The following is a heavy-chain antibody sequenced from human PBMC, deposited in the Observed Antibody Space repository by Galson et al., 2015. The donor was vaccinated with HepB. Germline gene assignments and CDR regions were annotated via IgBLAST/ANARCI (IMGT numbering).Heavy chain of an antibody. J-gene: IGHJ4*02. Sequence: SLRLSCAASGFTFSNAWMNWVRQAPGKGLEWVGRIKSKTDGGTTDYAAPVKGRFTISRDDSKNTLYLQMNSLKTEDTAVYYCTTGPPLWFGELLDYWGQGTLVTVSS. CDR1: GFTFSNAW. V-gene: IGHV3-15*07. CDR3: TTGPPLWFGELLDY. CDR2: IKSKTDGGTT. D-gene: IGHD3-10*01.